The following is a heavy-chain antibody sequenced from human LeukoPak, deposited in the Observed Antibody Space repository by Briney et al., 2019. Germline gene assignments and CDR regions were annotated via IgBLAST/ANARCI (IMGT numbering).Heavy chain of an antibody. Sequence: SQTLCLTCTVSGGSISSGDYYWSWIRQPPGKGMEWTGYIYYSGSTYYNPSLKSRVTISVDTSKNQFSLTLSSVTAADTAVYYGARARREMVRGVIIPDAFDIWGQGTMGTVSS. D-gene: IGHD3-10*01. J-gene: IGHJ3*02. CDR3: ARARREMVRGVIIPDAFDI. V-gene: IGHV4-30-4*01. CDR2: IYYSGST. CDR1: GGSISSGDYY.